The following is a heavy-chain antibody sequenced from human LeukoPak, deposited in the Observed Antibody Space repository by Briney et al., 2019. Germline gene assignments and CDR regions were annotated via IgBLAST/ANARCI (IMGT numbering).Heavy chain of an antibody. CDR1: GGSISSYY. J-gene: IGHJ4*02. V-gene: IGHV4-59*01. D-gene: IGHD1-26*01. Sequence: PSETLSLTCTASGGSISSYYWSWIRQPPGKGLEWIGYIYYSGSTNYNPSLKSRVTISVDTSKNQFSLKLSSVTAADTAVYYCASSYSGSYLRYWGQGTLVTVSS. CDR3: ASSYSGSYLRY. CDR2: IYYSGST.